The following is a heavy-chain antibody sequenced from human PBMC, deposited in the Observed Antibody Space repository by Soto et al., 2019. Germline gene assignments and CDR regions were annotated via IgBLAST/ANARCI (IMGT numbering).Heavy chain of an antibody. CDR2: IHWDDEK. Sequence: QITLKESGPTLVLPTQTLTLTRTFSGFSLNTRGVGVGWIRQPPGKALEWVALIHWDDEKRYSPSLRNTLIITNDTSNNQLVLILTTIDPVDTASDYLSSRPSVLGSGWNFDFWGQGILVTVSS. CDR3: SSRPSVLGSGWNFDF. D-gene: IGHD6-19*01. CDR1: GFSLNTRGVG. V-gene: IGHV2-5*02. J-gene: IGHJ4*02.